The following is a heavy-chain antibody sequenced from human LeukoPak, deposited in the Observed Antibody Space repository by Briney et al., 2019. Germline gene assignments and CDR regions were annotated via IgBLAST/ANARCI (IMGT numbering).Heavy chain of an antibody. D-gene: IGHD4-23*01. V-gene: IGHV1-69*13. CDR1: GYTFTSYG. Sequence: ASVKVSCKASGYTFTSYGISWVRQAPGQGLEWMGGIIPIFGTANYAQKFQGRVTITADESTSTAYMELSSLRSEDTAVYYCARDAPTVAFDYWGQGTLVTVSS. J-gene: IGHJ4*02. CDR2: IIPIFGTA. CDR3: ARDAPTVAFDY.